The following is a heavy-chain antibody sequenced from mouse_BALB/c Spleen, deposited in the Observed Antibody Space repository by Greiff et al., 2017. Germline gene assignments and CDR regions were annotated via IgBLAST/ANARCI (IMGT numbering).Heavy chain of an antibody. J-gene: IGHJ2*01. CDR3: ARGGYGNFLDY. Sequence: VKLQQSGAELVRPGSSVKISCKASGYAFSSYWMNWVKQRPGQGLEWIGQIYPGDGDTNYNGKFKGKATLTADKSSSTAYMQLSSLTSEDSAVYFCARGGYGNFLDYWGQGTTLTVSS. CDR1: GYAFSSYW. D-gene: IGHD2-1*01. CDR2: IYPGDGDT. V-gene: IGHV1-80*01.